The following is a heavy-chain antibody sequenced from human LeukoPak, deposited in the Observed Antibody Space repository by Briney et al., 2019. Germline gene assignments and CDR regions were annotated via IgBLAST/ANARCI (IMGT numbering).Heavy chain of an antibody. CDR2: ISLAGQT. Sequence: SETLSLTCGVSGGSISGTNWWSWVRQPPGQGLEWIGEISLAGQTNYNPSPNGRVTMSLDKSSNQLSLNLTSVTAADTATYYCSRESGAFCPFEYWGQGTLVIVSS. D-gene: IGHD1-26*01. CDR3: SRESGAFCPFEY. CDR1: GGSISGTNW. V-gene: IGHV4/OR15-8*02. J-gene: IGHJ4*02.